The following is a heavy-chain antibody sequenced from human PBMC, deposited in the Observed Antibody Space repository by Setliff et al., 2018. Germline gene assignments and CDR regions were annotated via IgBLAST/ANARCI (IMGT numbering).Heavy chain of an antibody. CDR2: MNEDGRVI. J-gene: IGHJ4*02. CDR1: AFIFSSYW. Sequence: GGSLRLSCEASAFIFSSYWMTWVRQAPGKGLEWVATMNEDGRVIHYVDSVKGRFTISRDNAKNSLYLQMNSLRVEDTAVYYCARDPTRRFDYWGQGTLVTVS. V-gene: IGHV3-7*03. CDR3: ARDPTRRFDY.